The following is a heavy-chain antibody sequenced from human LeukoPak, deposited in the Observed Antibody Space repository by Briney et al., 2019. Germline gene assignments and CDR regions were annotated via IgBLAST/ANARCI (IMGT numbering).Heavy chain of an antibody. Sequence: PGGSLRLSCAASGFTFSSYAMQWVRQAPGKGLEWGAVISYDGSNKYYADSVKGRFTTSRDNSKNTLYLQMNSLRAEDTAVYYCARARITMVRGLDYWGQGTLVTVSS. CDR1: GFTFSSYA. V-gene: IGHV3-30*04. CDR3: ARARITMVRGLDY. J-gene: IGHJ4*02. D-gene: IGHD3-10*01. CDR2: ISYDGSNK.